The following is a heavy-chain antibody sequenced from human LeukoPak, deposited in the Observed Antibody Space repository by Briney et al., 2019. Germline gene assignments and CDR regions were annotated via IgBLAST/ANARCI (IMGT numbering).Heavy chain of an antibody. CDR3: AQQVVETSDTFDI. V-gene: IGHV4-59*01. D-gene: IGHD6-13*01. CDR1: GASIRSFY. CDR2: ISYSGST. J-gene: IGHJ3*02. Sequence: SETLSLTCSVSGASIRSFYWSWIRQPPGKGLEWIGYISYSGSTKYNPSLKSRATMSADTSKSQLSLRLDSVTAADTAVYFCAQQVVETSDTFDIWGQGTMVTVSS.